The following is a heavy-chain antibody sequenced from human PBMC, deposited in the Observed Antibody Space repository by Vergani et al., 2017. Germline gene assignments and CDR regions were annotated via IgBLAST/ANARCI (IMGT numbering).Heavy chain of an antibody. CDR3: AREGYCTNGVCFTLFDV. J-gene: IGHJ4*02. CDR1: GGSISDGLHF. CDR2: IYTSSGDT. V-gene: IGHV4-61*02. Sequence: QVQLQESGPGLVRPAQTLSLTCTVSGGSISDGLHFWSWIRLPAGKGLEWIGRIYTSSGDTNYNPSLKSRVSISLDKSKNQFSLRLTSVTAADTAVYFCAREGYCTNGVCFTLFDVWGQGALVTVSS. D-gene: IGHD2-8*01.